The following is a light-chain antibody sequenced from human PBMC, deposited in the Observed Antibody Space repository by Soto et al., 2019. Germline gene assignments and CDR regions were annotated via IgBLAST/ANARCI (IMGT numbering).Light chain of an antibody. V-gene: IGKV3-15*01. Sequence: EIVMTQSPATLSVSPGESVTLSCRASLGISINLAWYQQRPGQAPRLLIYGASTRATGVPARFSGSGSGTDFTLTISSLQSEDLAVYHCQQYNKWPQTFGQVTKVESK. CDR2: GAS. J-gene: IGKJ1*01. CDR1: LGISIN. CDR3: QQYNKWPQT.